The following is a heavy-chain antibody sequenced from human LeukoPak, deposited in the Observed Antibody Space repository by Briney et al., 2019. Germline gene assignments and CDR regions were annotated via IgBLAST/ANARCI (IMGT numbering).Heavy chain of an antibody. CDR1: GGSFSTYY. CDR2: INQGGST. CDR3: ARYRNCGSDCYDAFDI. J-gene: IGHJ3*02. D-gene: IGHD2-21*02. V-gene: IGHV4-34*01. Sequence: SETLSLTCAVYGGSFSTYYWSWVRQPPGSGLEWIGDINQGGSTNYSPSLKSRVTISVDTSKNQFSLKLNSVTAADTAVYYCARYRNCGSDCYDAFDIWGQGTMVTVSS.